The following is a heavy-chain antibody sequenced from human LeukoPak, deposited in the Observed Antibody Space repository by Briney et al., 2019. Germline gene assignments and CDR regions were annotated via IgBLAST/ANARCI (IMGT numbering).Heavy chain of an antibody. CDR2: ISSSSSYI. CDR3: ARDLGGSYLLY. Sequence: GGSLRLSCAASGLFFSTNWMSWVRQAPGKGLEWVSSISSSSSYIYYADSVKGRFTISRDNAKNSLYLQMNSLRAEDTAVYYCARDLGGSYLLYWGQGTLVTVSS. J-gene: IGHJ4*02. V-gene: IGHV3-21*01. CDR1: GLFFSTNW. D-gene: IGHD1-26*01.